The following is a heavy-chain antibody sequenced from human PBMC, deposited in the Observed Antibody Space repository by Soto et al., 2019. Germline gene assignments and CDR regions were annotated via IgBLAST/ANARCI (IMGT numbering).Heavy chain of an antibody. CDR2: IIPIFGTA. CDR3: AKVRYSSPMGYYYGMDV. Sequence: QAQLEQSGVEVKKPGSSVKVSCKASRVAFSKFIVTWVRQAPGLGVEWVGGIIPIFGTANYAQKFQGRVIITADESTSTSYMEVHNLRSEDTAVYYCAKVRYSSPMGYYYGMDVWGQGTTVTVSS. J-gene: IGHJ6*01. CDR1: RVAFSKFI. V-gene: IGHV1-69*19. D-gene: IGHD6-19*01.